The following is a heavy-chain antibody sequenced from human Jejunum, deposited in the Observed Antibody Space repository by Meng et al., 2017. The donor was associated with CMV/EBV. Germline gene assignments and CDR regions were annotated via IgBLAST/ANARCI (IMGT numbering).Heavy chain of an antibody. CDR1: GASISSSNW. D-gene: IGHD3-10*01. J-gene: IGHJ4*02. Sequence: VSGASISSSNWWSWVRQPPGKGLEWIGEILHSGGTDYNPSLKSRVTISVDKSRNHFSLKLNSVTAADTAVYYCARDLTVVRGVLDYWSQGTLVTVSS. CDR2: ILHSGGT. CDR3: ARDLTVVRGVLDY. V-gene: IGHV4-4*02.